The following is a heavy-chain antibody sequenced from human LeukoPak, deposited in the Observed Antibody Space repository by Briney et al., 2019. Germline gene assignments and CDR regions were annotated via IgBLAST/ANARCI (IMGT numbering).Heavy chain of an antibody. CDR3: ARDGVGGRQGAFDI. V-gene: IGHV1-2*02. Sequence: ASVKVSCKASGYTFTSYYMHWVRQAPGQELEWMGWINPNSGGTNYAQKFQGRVTMTRDTSISTAYMELSRLRSDDTAVYYCARDGVGGRQGAFDIWGQGTMVTVSS. CDR1: GYTFTSYY. D-gene: IGHD2-15*01. CDR2: INPNSGGT. J-gene: IGHJ3*02.